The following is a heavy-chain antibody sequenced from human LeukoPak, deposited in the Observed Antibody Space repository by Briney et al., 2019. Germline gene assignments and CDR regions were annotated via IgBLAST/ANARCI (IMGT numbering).Heavy chain of an antibody. CDR1: GFTFRHSW. V-gene: IGHV3-7*03. CDR3: TRLPRETAGDY. Sequence: AGGSLRLSCAASGFTFRHSWLSWVRQTPGKGLEWVANIHPDSSDKFYVDSMEGRFTISRDNTKNSLYLQIDNARLDDTGLYYCTRLPRETAGDYWGQGVPVIVSS. CDR2: IHPDSSDK. D-gene: IGHD1-14*01. J-gene: IGHJ4*02.